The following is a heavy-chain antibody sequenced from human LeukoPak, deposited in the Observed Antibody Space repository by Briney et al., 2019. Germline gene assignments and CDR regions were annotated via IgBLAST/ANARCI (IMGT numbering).Heavy chain of an antibody. J-gene: IGHJ4*02. CDR1: GFTFINYA. Sequence: PGGSLRLSCVASGFTFINYAMSWVRQAPGWGLEWVSAITDSAGSTYYADSVKGRFTMSRDISKNTVYLQMNSLRVEDTAVYYCARSQVGSYDYWGQGTLVTVSS. V-gene: IGHV3-23*01. D-gene: IGHD3-16*01. CDR2: ITDSAGST. CDR3: ARSQVGSYDY.